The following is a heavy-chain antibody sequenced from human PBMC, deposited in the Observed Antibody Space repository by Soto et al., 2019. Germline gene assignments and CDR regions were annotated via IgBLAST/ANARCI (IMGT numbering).Heavy chain of an antibody. V-gene: IGHV3-15*01. J-gene: IGHJ4*02. CDR3: TTIDDMITFGGLIVSDY. CDR1: GFTFSNAW. CDR2: GKSKTDGGTT. D-gene: IGHD3-16*02. Sequence: GESLKISCAASGFTFSNAWMSWVRQAPGKGLEWVGRGKSKTDGGTTDYAAPVKGRFTISRDDSKNTLYLQMNSLKTEDTAVYYCTTIDDMITFGGLIVSDYWGQGTLVTVSS.